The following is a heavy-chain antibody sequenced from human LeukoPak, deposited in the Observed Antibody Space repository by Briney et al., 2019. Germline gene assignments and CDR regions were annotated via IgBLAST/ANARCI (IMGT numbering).Heavy chain of an antibody. Sequence: SETLSLTCTVSGGSISSYYWSWIRQPAGKGLEWIGRIYTSGSTNYNPSLKSRVTMSVDTSKNQFSLKLSSVTAADTAVYYCARGGDYYDSSGYYYAYFDYWGQGTLVTVSS. J-gene: IGHJ4*02. CDR3: ARGGDYYDSSGYYYAYFDY. CDR2: IYTSGST. D-gene: IGHD3-22*01. CDR1: GGSISSYY. V-gene: IGHV4-4*07.